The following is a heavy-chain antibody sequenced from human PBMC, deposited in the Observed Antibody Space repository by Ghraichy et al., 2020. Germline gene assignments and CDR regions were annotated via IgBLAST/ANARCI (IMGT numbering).Heavy chain of an antibody. CDR1: GGTFSSYA. J-gene: IGHJ3*02. Sequence: SVKVSCKASGGTFSSYAISWVRQAPGQGLEWMGGIIPIFGTANYAQKFQGRVTITADESTSTAYMELSSLRSEDTAVYYCARDSVVVTTGRGFAFDIWGQGTMVTVSS. D-gene: IGHD2-21*02. CDR2: IIPIFGTA. V-gene: IGHV1-69*13. CDR3: ARDSVVVTTGRGFAFDI.